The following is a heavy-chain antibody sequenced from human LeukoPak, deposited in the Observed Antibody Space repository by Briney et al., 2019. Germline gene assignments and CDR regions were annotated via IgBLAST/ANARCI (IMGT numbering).Heavy chain of an antibody. V-gene: IGHV4-30-2*01. CDR3: ARDSSGYLD. CDR1: GGSISSGGYS. J-gene: IGHJ4*02. D-gene: IGHD3-22*01. CDR2: IYHSGST. Sequence: KSSQTPSLTCAVSGGSISSGGYSWSWIRQPPGKGLEWIGYIYHSGSTYYNPSLKSRVTISVDRSKNQFSLKLSSVTAADTAVYYCARDSSGYLDWGQGTLVTVSS.